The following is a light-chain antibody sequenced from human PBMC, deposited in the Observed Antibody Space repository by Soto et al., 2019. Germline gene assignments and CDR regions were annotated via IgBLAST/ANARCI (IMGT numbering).Light chain of an antibody. CDR2: EDN. CDR3: QSYDPSDHAV. CDR1: SGSLASNF. Sequence: NFMLTQPHSVSESPGKTVTISCTGSSGSLASNFVQWYQQRPGSAPTTVIYEDNQRPSGVPDRFSGSIDSSSNSASLTISGLKTEDEADYYCQSYDPSDHAVFGGGTQLTVL. V-gene: IGLV6-57*02. J-gene: IGLJ7*01.